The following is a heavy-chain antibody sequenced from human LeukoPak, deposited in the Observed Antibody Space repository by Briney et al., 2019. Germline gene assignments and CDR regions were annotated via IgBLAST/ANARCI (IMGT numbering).Heavy chain of an antibody. J-gene: IGHJ4*02. Sequence: GGSLRLSCAASGFTFSSYWMHWVRQAPGKGLVWVSRINSDGSSTSYADSVKGRFTISRDNAKNTLYLQMNSLRAEDTAVYYCERGGGHSYGPFDYWGQGTLVTVSS. CDR1: GFTFSSYW. CDR3: ERGGGHSYGPFDY. CDR2: INSDGSST. D-gene: IGHD5-18*01. V-gene: IGHV3-74*01.